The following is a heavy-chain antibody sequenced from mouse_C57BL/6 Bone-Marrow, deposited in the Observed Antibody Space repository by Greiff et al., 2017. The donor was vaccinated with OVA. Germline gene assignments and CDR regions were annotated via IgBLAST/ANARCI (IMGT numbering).Heavy chain of an antibody. CDR2: ISDGGSYT. Sequence: EVQLVESGGGLVKPGGSLKLSCAASGFTFSSYAMSWVRQTPEQRLEWVATISDGGSYTYYPDNVKGRFTISRDNAKNNLYLQMSQLKSEDTAMYYCARDFDYGSRGFAYWGQGTLVTVAA. J-gene: IGHJ3*01. D-gene: IGHD1-1*01. CDR3: ARDFDYGSRGFAY. CDR1: GFTFSSYA. V-gene: IGHV5-4*01.